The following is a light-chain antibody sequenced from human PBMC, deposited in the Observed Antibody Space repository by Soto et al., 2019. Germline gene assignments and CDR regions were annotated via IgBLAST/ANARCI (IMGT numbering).Light chain of an antibody. CDR1: QSVRSPY. Sequence: DIGMTQSPVTLSVSPEERATLSCRASQSVRSPYLAWYQQKPGQDPRLLIRGVFIRAACIPDRFSGSGSETDFTLKISRLESEESAVYVCQHYGYTQWTVGGGTKVEIK. V-gene: IGKV3-20*01. CDR3: QHYGYTQWT. J-gene: IGKJ4*02. CDR2: GVF.